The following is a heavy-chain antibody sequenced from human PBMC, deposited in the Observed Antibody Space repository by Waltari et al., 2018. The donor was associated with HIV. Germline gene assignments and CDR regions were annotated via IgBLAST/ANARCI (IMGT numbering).Heavy chain of an antibody. D-gene: IGHD6-13*01. J-gene: IGHJ4*02. Sequence: QVQLHQWGAGLLKPSETLSLTCAVYGESFSHYYWSWIRQPPGKGLEWIGAIDPRGRTKFNTSLKSRVTMSADKSKNQLSLKLSSVTAADTAVYFCARPVDCTSTTCTGPFDYWGQGNLVTVST. V-gene: IGHV4-34*01. CDR3: ARPVDCTSTTCTGPFDY. CDR1: GESFSHYY. CDR2: IDPRGRT.